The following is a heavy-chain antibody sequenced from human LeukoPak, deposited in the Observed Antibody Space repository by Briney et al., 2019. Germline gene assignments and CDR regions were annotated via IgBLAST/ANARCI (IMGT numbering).Heavy chain of an antibody. CDR1: GYSFSSYW. CDR2: IGPSDSKT. D-gene: IGHD6-19*01. V-gene: IGHV5-10-1*01. J-gene: IGHJ4*02. CDR3: ARHALGGSGWYYFDY. Sequence: GESLKISCKGSGYSFSSYWISWVRQMPGKGLEWMGRIGPSDSKTAYSPSFQGHVTISVDKSVNTAYLQWSSLTASDTAMFYCARHALGGSGWYYFDYWGQGTLVTVSS.